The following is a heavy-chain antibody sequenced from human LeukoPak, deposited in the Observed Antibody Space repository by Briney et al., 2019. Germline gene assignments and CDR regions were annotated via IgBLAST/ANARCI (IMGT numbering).Heavy chain of an antibody. V-gene: IGHV1-8*02. CDR1: GGTFSSYA. CDR3: VRVPPGTTIYAY. J-gene: IGHJ4*02. Sequence: EASVKVSCKASGGTFSSYAINWVRQATGQGLEWVGWMNPNNSDIGYAQKFQGRVTMTRNTSIGTAYMELSSLRSEDTAIYYCVRVPPGTTIYAYWGQGTLVTVSS. CDR2: MNPNNSDI. D-gene: IGHD1-14*01.